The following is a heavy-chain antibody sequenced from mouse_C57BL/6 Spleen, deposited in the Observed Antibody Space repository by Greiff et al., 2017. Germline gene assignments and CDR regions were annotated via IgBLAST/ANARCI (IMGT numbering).Heavy chain of an antibody. CDR3: TRHYYYGSSYYAMDY. D-gene: IGHD1-1*01. Sequence: QVHVKQSGAELVRPGASVTLSCKASGYTFTDYEMHWVKQTPVHGLEWIGAIAPETGGTAYNQKFKGKAILTADKSSSTAYMELRSLTSEGSAVYYCTRHYYYGSSYYAMDYWGQGTSVTVSS. J-gene: IGHJ4*01. CDR1: GYTFTDYE. V-gene: IGHV1-15*01. CDR2: IAPETGGT.